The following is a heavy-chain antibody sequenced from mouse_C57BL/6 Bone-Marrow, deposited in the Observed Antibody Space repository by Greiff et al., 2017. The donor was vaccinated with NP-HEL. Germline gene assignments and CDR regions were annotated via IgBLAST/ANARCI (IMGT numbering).Heavy chain of an antibody. CDR3: ARDHHGYFDY. J-gene: IGHJ2*01. V-gene: IGHV5-9*01. CDR2: ISGGGGNT. Sequence: EVMLVESGGGLVKPGGSLKFSCAASGFTFSSYTMSWVRQTPEKRLEWVATISGGGGNTYYPDSVKGRFTISRDNAKNTLYLQMSSLRSEDTALYYCARDHHGYFDYWGQGTTLTVSS. CDR1: GFTFSSYT.